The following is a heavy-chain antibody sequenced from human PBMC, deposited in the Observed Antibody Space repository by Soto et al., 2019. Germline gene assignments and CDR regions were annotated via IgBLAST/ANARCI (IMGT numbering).Heavy chain of an antibody. D-gene: IGHD3-9*01. V-gene: IGHV1-18*01. Sequence: GASVKVSCKASGYTFTSYGISWVRQAPGQGLEWMGWISAYNGNTNYAQKLQGRVTMTTDTSTSTAYMEMRSLRSDDTAVYYFARDGNNYDILTGYPPALIDYWGQGTLVTVSS. CDR1: GYTFTSYG. CDR2: ISAYNGNT. CDR3: ARDGNNYDILTGYPPALIDY. J-gene: IGHJ4*02.